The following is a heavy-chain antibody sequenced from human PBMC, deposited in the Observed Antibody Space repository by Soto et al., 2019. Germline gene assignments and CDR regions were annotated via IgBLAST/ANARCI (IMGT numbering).Heavy chain of an antibody. Sequence: QVHLQQWGAGLLEPSETLSLTCAVSGVSFDGFLWTWIRQSPGKGLEWIGEISRAGGSNYNPSLNGRVTISLDTSKYQFSLRLRSVTAADTAVYYCARVLLWFGGVEYWGQGNPVIVSS. CDR2: ISRAGGS. D-gene: IGHD3-10*01. V-gene: IGHV4-34*01. CDR1: GVSFDGFL. CDR3: ARVLLWFGGVEY. J-gene: IGHJ4*02.